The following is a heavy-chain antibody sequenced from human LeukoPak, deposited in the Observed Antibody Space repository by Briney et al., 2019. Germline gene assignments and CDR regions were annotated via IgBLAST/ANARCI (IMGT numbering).Heavy chain of an antibody. J-gene: IGHJ4*02. CDR3: AKDFLGTGTSFDY. Sequence: GGSLRLSCAASGFTFSSYAMAWVRQAPGKGLEWVSGISGSGGNTYYADSVKGRFTVSRDNSKNTLYLQVNSLRAEDTAVYYCAKDFLGTGTSFDYWGQGTLVTVSS. CDR1: GFTFSSYA. CDR2: ISGSGGNT. D-gene: IGHD3-10*01. V-gene: IGHV3-23*01.